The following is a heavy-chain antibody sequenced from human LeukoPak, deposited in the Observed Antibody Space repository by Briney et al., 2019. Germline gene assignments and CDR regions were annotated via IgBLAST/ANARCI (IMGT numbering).Heavy chain of an antibody. D-gene: IGHD1-26*01. J-gene: IGHJ6*03. CDR3: ARLLGNDYFFYYMDV. CDR2: IHYSGNT. Sequence: SETLSLTCTVSGGSISGYYWSWSRQPPGKGVEWIGYIHYSGNTNYNPSLRSRVTISVDTSRDQFSLRLSSVTAADTAVYYCARLLGNDYFFYYMDVWGKGTTVTVSS. CDR1: GGSISGYY. V-gene: IGHV4-59*01.